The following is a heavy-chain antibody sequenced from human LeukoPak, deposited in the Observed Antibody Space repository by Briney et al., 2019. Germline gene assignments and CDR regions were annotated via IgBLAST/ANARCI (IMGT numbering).Heavy chain of an antibody. CDR2: IYYNGST. V-gene: IGHV4-31*03. CDR3: ARGGLGRKLRYFDWLSPDY. D-gene: IGHD3-9*01. CDR1: GGSLSRGGYY. Sequence: SQTLSLTCTVSGGSLSRGGYYWSSIRQHPRRGLEWIGYIYYNGSTYYNPSLKSRVTISVDTSKNQFSLRLSSVTAADTAVYYSARGGLGRKLRYFDWLSPDYWGQGTLVTVSS. J-gene: IGHJ4*02.